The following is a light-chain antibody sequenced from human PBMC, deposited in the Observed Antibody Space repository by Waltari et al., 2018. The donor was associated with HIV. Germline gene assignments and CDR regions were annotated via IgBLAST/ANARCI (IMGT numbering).Light chain of an antibody. CDR1: SSNIGSNA. V-gene: IGLV1-44*01. CDR3: ATWDDRVSGWV. CDR2: DTN. Sequence: QSVLTQPPSASGPPGQRVTLSCSGISSNIGSNAVNWYQQLPETAPKLLIYDTNRRPSGVSDRFPASKSGTSASLAITGLQSEDEADYYCATWDDRVSGWVFGGGTKLTVL. J-gene: IGLJ3*02.